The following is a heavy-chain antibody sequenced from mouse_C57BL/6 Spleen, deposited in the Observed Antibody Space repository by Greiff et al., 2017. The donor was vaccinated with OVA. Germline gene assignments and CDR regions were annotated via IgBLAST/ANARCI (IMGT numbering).Heavy chain of an antibody. Sequence: EVQLQQSGPELVKPGASVKISCKASGYTFTDYYMNWVKQSHGKSLEWIGDINPNNGGTSYNQKFKGKATLTVDKSSSTAYMELRSLTSEDSAVYYCARYDTSYWGQGTLVTVSA. D-gene: IGHD2-3*01. V-gene: IGHV1-26*01. CDR1: GYTFTDYY. CDR3: ARYDTSY. J-gene: IGHJ3*01. CDR2: INPNNGGT.